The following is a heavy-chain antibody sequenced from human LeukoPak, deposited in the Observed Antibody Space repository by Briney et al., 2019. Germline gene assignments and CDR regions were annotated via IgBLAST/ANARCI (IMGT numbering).Heavy chain of an antibody. D-gene: IGHD5-18*01. CDR1: GGSISSLY. Sequence: PSETLSLTCSVSGGSISSLYWSWIRQPPGKGLEWIGYIYYSGSTNYNPSLKSRVTISVDTSKNQFSLKLSSVTAADTAVYYCARRAPYSYEWSTLDYWGQGTLVTVSS. CDR2: IYYSGST. V-gene: IGHV4-59*08. J-gene: IGHJ4*02. CDR3: ARRAPYSYEWSTLDY.